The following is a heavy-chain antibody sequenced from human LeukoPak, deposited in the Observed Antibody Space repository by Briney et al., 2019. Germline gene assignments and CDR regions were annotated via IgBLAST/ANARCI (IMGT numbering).Heavy chain of an antibody. J-gene: IGHJ4*02. Sequence: PGGSLRLSCAASGFTVSSYYMTWVRQAPGKGLEWVTIIYDAGSAYYADSVKGRFTISRDNSKNTLYLQMNSLRAEDTAVYYCAKDPGYSSSWNYFDYWGQGTLVTVSS. V-gene: IGHV3-53*01. CDR1: GFTVSSYY. CDR3: AKDPGYSSSWNYFDY. D-gene: IGHD6-13*01. CDR2: IYDAGSA.